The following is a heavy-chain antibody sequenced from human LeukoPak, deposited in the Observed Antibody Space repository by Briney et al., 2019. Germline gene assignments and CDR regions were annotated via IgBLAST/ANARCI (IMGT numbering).Heavy chain of an antibody. D-gene: IGHD6-19*01. J-gene: IGHJ4*02. Sequence: GGSLRLSCAASGFTFSSYSMNWVRQAPGKGLEWVSSISDSSSYTYYADSLKGRFTISRDNAKDSLYLQMNSLRAEDTAVYYCARDKTVADLDYWGQGALVTVSS. V-gene: IGHV3-21*01. CDR3: ARDKTVADLDY. CDR2: ISDSSSYT. CDR1: GFTFSSYS.